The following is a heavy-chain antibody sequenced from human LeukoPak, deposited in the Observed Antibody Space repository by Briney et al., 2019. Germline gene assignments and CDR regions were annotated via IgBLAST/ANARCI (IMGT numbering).Heavy chain of an antibody. CDR2: INPNSGDT. V-gene: IGHV1-2*06. D-gene: IGHD6-19*01. CDR3: ARVIVALPGKGVFDF. Sequence: ASVKVSCKASGYTFTGYYMHWVRQAPGQGLEWIGRINPNSGDTDFAQKFQGRVTMTRDTSITTAYMELSRLRSDDTAVYYCARVIVALPGKGVFDFWGQGTLVTVSS. J-gene: IGHJ4*02. CDR1: GYTFTGYY.